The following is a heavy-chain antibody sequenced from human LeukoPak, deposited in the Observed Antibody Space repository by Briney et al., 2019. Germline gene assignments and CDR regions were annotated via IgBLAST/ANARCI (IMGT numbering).Heavy chain of an antibody. CDR3: ARDFSDWSDYFDY. CDR2: INTNTGHP. Sequence: ASVNVSCKASGYTFTNYAMTWVRQAPGQGLEWMGWINTNTGHPTYAQGFTGRFVFSLDTSVSTAYLQISSLKAEDTAVYYCARDFSDWSDYFDYWGQGTLVTVSS. CDR1: GYTFTNYA. V-gene: IGHV7-4-1*02. D-gene: IGHD3/OR15-3a*01. J-gene: IGHJ4*02.